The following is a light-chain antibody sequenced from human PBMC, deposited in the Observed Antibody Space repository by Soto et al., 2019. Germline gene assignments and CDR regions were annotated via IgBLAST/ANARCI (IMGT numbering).Light chain of an antibody. V-gene: IGKV3-20*01. J-gene: IGKJ5*01. Sequence: VMTQSPATLSVSPGARATLSCRASQSISSNLAWYQQKPGQAPRLLIYDASNRATGIPPRFGGSGSGTDFTLTISRLEPEDFAVYYCQQYGSSPITFGQGTRLEIK. CDR3: QQYGSSPIT. CDR1: QSISSN. CDR2: DAS.